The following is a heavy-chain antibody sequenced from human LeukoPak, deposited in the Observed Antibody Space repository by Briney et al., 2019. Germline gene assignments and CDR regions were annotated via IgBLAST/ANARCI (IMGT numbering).Heavy chain of an antibody. V-gene: IGHV4-59*08. CDR2: MYNSGST. J-gene: IGHJ4*02. Sequence: SETLSLTCVVSGGSISSYFWSWIRQPPGKGLEWIGYMYNSGSTNYNPSLKSRVTISVDSSKNQFSLKLSSVTAADTAVYYCARHREAAAFSGFDYWGQGTLVTVSS. D-gene: IGHD6-13*01. CDR1: GGSISSYF. CDR3: ARHREAAAFSGFDY.